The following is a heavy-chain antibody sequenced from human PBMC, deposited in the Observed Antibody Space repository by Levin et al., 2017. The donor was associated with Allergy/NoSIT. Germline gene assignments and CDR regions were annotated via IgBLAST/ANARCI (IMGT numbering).Heavy chain of an antibody. D-gene: IGHD1-26*01. V-gene: IGHV3-11*05. CDR3: ARAGGWELLVAY. CDR1: GFTFSDYY. Sequence: GESLKISCAASGFTFSDYYMSWIRQAPGKGLEWVSYISSSSSYTNYADSVKGRFTISRDNAKNSLYLQMNSLRAEDTAVYYCARAGGWELLVAYWGQGTLVTVSS. CDR2: ISSSSSYT. J-gene: IGHJ4*02.